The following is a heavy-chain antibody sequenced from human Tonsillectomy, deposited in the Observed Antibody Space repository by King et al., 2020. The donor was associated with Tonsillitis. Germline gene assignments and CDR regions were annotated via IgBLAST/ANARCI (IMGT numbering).Heavy chain of an antibody. Sequence: VQRVESGGGLVQPGGSLRLSCAASGFTFSSYAMSWVRQAPGKGLEWVSAISGSGGGTYYADSVKGRFTISRDNSKNTLYLQMNSLRAEDTAVYYCAKSRGSVMYYYYYMDVWGKGTTVTVSS. CDR2: ISGSGGGT. D-gene: IGHD2-21*01. CDR3: AKSRGSVMYYYYYMDV. V-gene: IGHV3-23*04. CDR1: GFTFSSYA. J-gene: IGHJ6*03.